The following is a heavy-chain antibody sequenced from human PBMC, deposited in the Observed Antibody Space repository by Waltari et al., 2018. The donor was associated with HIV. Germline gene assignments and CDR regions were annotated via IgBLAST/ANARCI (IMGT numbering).Heavy chain of an antibody. V-gene: IGHV1-69*12. J-gene: IGHJ6*02. D-gene: IGHD3-22*01. CDR3: ASGRYYYDSSGYYCYYYDMDV. Sequence: QVQLVQSGAEVKKPGSSVKVSCQASGGTFSSYAISWVRQAPGQGLEWMGGIIPIFGTANYAQKFQGRVTITADESTSTAYMELSSLRSEDTAVYYCASGRYYYDSSGYYCYYYDMDVWGQGTTVTVPS. CDR1: GGTFSSYA. CDR2: IIPIFGTA.